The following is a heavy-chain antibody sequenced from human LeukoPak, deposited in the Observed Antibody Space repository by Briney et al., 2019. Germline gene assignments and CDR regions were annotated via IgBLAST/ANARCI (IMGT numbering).Heavy chain of an antibody. CDR3: TTNVVVRGASAFDY. J-gene: IGHJ4*02. Sequence: GGSLRLSCAASGFTFNNGWMKWVRQAPGKGREWGGRIKSKSDGRIRDYAAGVEGRLTSSRDESKNQVYVQMNTLKTEDTAVYYCTTNVVVRGASAFDYWGQGTLVTVSS. CDR1: GFTFNNGW. V-gene: IGHV3-15*01. D-gene: IGHD1-26*01. CDR2: IKSKSDGRIR.